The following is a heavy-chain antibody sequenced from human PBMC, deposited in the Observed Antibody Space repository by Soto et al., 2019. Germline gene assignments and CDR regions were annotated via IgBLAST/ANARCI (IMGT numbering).Heavy chain of an antibody. CDR1: GFTFSSYA. V-gene: IGHV3-30-3*01. D-gene: IGHD3-3*01. CDR3: AREAYYDFWSGIYYYYGMDV. CDR2: ISYDGSNK. Sequence: QVQLVESGGGVVQPGRSLRLSCAASGFTFSSYAMHWVRQAPGKGLEWVAVISYDGSNKYYADSVKGRFTISRDNSKNTLYLQMNSLRAEDTAVYYCAREAYYDFWSGIYYYYGMDVWGQGTTVTVSS. J-gene: IGHJ6*02.